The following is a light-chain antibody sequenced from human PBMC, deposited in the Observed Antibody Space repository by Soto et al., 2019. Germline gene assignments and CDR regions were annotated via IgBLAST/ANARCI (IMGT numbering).Light chain of an antibody. J-gene: IGLJ1*01. CDR1: SSDIGLYNY. V-gene: IGLV2-14*01. CDR2: EVN. Sequence: QSVLSQPASMSGAPGQSITIPCTGASSDIGLYNYVSWYQHHPGKATKLLISEVNIRPSGLSDRFSAPKAGNTASLTITGLQAEDEAYYYCSSHSTTSTPFVFGAGTKVTVL. CDR3: SSHSTTSTPFV.